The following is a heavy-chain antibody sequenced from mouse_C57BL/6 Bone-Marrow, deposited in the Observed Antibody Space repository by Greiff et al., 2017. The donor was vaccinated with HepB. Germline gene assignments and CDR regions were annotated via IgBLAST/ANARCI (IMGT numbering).Heavy chain of an antibody. V-gene: IGHV5-4*01. D-gene: IGHD1-1*01. CDR3: ARDRGDYGSSYYFAY. CDR1: GFTFSSYA. Sequence: DVKLVESGGGLVKPGGSLKLSCAASGFTFSSYAMSWVRQTPAKRLEWVATITDGGSYTYYPDNVKGRFTISRDNAKNNLYLQMSHLKSEDTAMYYCARDRGDYGSSYYFAYWGQGTTLTVSS. J-gene: IGHJ2*01. CDR2: ITDGGSYT.